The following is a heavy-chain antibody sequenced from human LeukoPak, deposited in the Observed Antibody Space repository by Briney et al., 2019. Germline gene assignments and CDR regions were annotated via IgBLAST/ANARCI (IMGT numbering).Heavy chain of an antibody. J-gene: IGHJ4*02. CDR3: ARLYCSSTSCLLDY. CDR1: GFTFSTYA. CDR2: ISSNGGST. D-gene: IGHD2-2*01. V-gene: IGHV3-64*01. Sequence: PGGSLRLSCAASGFTFSTYAMHWVRQAPGKGLEYVSAISSNGGSTYYANSVKGRFTISRDNSKNTLYLQMGSLRAEDMAVYYCARLYCSSTSCLLDYWGQGTLVTVSS.